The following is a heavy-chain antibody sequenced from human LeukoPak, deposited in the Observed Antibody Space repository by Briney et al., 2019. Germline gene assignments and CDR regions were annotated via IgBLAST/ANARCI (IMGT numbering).Heavy chain of an antibody. CDR2: INPNSGVA. CDR3: ARGDYFDSSGYLDYRNNWFDP. Sequence: ASVKVSCKASGYSFTGYYMHWVRQAPGQGLEWMGWINPNSGVANYAQTFQGRVTMTRGTSISTVFMELSRLRSDDTAAYYCARGDYFDSSGYLDYRNNWFDPWGQGTLVTVSS. D-gene: IGHD3-22*01. V-gene: IGHV1-2*02. J-gene: IGHJ5*02. CDR1: GYSFTGYY.